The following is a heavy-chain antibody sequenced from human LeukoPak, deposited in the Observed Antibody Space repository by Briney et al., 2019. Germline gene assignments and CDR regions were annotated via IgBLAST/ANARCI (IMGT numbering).Heavy chain of an antibody. J-gene: IGHJ4*02. V-gene: IGHV4-61*01. D-gene: IGHD2-15*01. CDR1: GGSVSSGSYY. CDR2: VDYSGGT. Sequence: PSETLSLTCTVSGGSVSSGSYYWSWIWQPPGKGLEWIGCVDYSGGTNYNPSLKSRVTISVDTSKNQFSLKLSSVTAADTAVLYCARGSRYCSGDSCPSFDYWGQGTLVTVSS. CDR3: ARGSRYCSGDSCPSFDY.